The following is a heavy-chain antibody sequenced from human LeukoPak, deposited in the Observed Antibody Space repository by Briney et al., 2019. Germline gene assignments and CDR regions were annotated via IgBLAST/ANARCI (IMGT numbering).Heavy chain of an antibody. CDR2: MTPNSGDT. J-gene: IGHJ4*02. CDR3: ARNYYGSGTFDY. D-gene: IGHD3-10*01. CDR1: GGIFSSYA. V-gene: IGHV1-8*02. Sequence: ASVKVSCKASGGIFSSYAISWVRQAPGQGLEWLGWMTPNSGDTGYAQKFQGRVTMTRDTSISTAYMELSSMRSEDTAVYYCARNYYGSGTFDYWGKGTLVTVSS.